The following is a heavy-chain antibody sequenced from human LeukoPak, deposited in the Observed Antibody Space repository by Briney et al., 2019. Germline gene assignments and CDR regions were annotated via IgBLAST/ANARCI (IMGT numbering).Heavy chain of an antibody. CDR2: ISWDGGST. J-gene: IGHJ6*02. Sequence: GGSLRLSCAASGFTFDDYTMHWVRQAPGKGLEGVSLISWDGGSTYYADSVKGRFTISRDNSKNSLYLQMNSLRTEDTALYYCAKAQSNTIYYYYYGMDVWGQGTTVTVSS. D-gene: IGHD3-10*01. CDR1: GFTFDDYT. V-gene: IGHV3-43*01. CDR3: AKAQSNTIYYYYYGMDV.